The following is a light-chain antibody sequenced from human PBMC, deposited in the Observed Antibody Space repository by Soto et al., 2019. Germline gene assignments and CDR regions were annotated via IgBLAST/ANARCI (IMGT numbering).Light chain of an antibody. CDR2: DVS. J-gene: IGLJ1*01. V-gene: IGLV2-14*01. CDR3: ISYTTSGTYV. Sequence: QSALTQPASVSGSPGQSITIPCTGTSSDVGGYNYVSWYQQHPGKAPTLMIYDVSNRPSGVSYRFSGSKSGNTASLTISGLQAEDEADYYCISYTTSGTYVFGTGTKVTVL. CDR1: SSDVGGYNY.